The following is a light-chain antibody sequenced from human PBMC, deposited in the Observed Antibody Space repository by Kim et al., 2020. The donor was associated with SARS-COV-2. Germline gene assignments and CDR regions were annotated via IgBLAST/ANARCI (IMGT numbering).Light chain of an antibody. J-gene: IGLJ1*01. CDR2: DVS. Sequence: QSVTMSCDGTSSDVGAYNYVSWYQQHPGKAPKLMIYDVSKRPSGVPDRFSGSKSGNTASLTISGLQAEDEADYYCCSYAGSYTSYLFGSGTKVTVL. V-gene: IGLV2-11*01. CDR1: SSDVGAYNY. CDR3: CSYAGSYTSYL.